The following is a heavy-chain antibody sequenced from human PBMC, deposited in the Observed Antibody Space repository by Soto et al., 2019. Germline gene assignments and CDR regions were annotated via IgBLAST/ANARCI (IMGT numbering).Heavy chain of an antibody. Sequence: QVQLQESGPGLVKPSGTLSLTCAVSGDSIRSGNWWSWVRQSPGKGLEWIGEIYHSGSTNYTPSLKRRVNISVDKSKNQFSLKLGSVAAADTGVDYCSGFNYYGMDVWGQGTTVTVSS. CDR1: GDSIRSGNW. V-gene: IGHV4-4*02. CDR2: IYHSGST. J-gene: IGHJ6*02. CDR3: SGFNYYGMDV.